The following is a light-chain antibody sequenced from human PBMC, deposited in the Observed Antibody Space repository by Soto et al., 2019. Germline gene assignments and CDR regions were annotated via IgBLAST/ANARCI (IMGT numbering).Light chain of an antibody. CDR3: QQRSNWIT. V-gene: IGKV3-11*01. J-gene: IGKJ5*01. Sequence: ETVLTQSPATLSLSPGERATLSCRASQSVSSYLAWYQQKPGQAPRLLIYDASNRAAGIPARFSGSGSGTDFTLTISGLEPEDFAVYYCQQRSNWITFGQGTRLEIK. CDR1: QSVSSY. CDR2: DAS.